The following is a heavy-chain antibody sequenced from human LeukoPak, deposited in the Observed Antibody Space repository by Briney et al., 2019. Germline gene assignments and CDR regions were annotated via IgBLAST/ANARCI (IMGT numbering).Heavy chain of an antibody. J-gene: IGHJ4*02. V-gene: IGHV3-11*01. D-gene: IGHD1-26*01. CDR1: GFTFSDYY. CDR3: AKESIVGATEAYFDY. Sequence: PGGSLRLSCAASGFTFSDYYMSWIRQAPGKGLEWVSYISSSGSTIYYADSVKGRFTISRDNAKNSLYLQMNSLRAEDTALYYCAKESIVGATEAYFDYWGQGTLVTVSS. CDR2: ISSSGSTI.